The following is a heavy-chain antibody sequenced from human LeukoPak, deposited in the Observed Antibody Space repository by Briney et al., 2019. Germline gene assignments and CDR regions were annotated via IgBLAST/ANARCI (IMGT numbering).Heavy chain of an antibody. Sequence: SETLSLTCTVSGGSISSYYWSWIRQPPGKGLEWIGYIYYSGSTNYNPSTKSRVTISVDTSKNQFSLKLSSVTAADTAVYYCARAENSYAEYYFDYWGQGTLVTVSS. CDR2: IYYSGST. D-gene: IGHD5-18*01. CDR3: ARAENSYAEYYFDY. J-gene: IGHJ4*02. V-gene: IGHV4-59*01. CDR1: GGSISSYY.